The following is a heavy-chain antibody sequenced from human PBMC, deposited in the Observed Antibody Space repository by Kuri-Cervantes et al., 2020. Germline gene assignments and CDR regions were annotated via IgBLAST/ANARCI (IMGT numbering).Heavy chain of an antibody. CDR2: IDPHSVYI. D-gene: IGHD3-9*01. J-gene: IGHJ6*02. CDR3: AKRGDSVDLSTSYDMDV. CDR1: GFNFNSYS. Sequence: GGSLRLSCTASGFNFNSYSMNWVRQAPGKGLEWVSSIDPHSVYIDYADSVKGRFTISRDTARNSLFLEMNSLRVEDTARYYCAKRGDSVDLSTSYDMDVWGQGTTVTVSS. V-gene: IGHV3-21*01.